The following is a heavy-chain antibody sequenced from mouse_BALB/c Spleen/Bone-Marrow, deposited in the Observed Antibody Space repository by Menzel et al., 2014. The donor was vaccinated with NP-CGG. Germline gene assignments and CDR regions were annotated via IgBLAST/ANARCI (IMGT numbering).Heavy chain of an antibody. CDR1: GFTFSSYT. D-gene: IGHD2-1*01. Sequence: DVKLVESGGGLVKPGGSLKLSCAASGFTFSSYTMSWVRQTPEKRLEWVATISSGGSYTYYPDSVKGGFTISRDNAKNTLYLQMSSLKSGDTAMYYCTRDGKGNYDYAMDYWGQGTSVTVSS. J-gene: IGHJ4*01. CDR2: ISSGGSYT. CDR3: TRDGKGNYDYAMDY. V-gene: IGHV5-6-4*01.